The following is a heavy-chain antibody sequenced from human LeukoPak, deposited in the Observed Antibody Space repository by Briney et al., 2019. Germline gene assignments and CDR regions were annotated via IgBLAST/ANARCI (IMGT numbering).Heavy chain of an antibody. CDR3: ASQRGTVMVRDY. J-gene: IGHJ4*02. V-gene: IGHV4-34*01. Sequence: PSETLSLTCAVYGGSFRDYYWSWIRQPPGKGLEWIGDINHSGSTDYNPSLKSRVSISVDTSKNQFSLKLSSVTAADTAVYYCASQRGTVMVRDYWGQGTLVTVSS. CDR2: INHSGST. D-gene: IGHD5-18*01. CDR1: GGSFRDYY.